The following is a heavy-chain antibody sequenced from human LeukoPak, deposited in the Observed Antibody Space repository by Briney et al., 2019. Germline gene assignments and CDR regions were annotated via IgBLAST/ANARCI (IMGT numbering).Heavy chain of an antibody. V-gene: IGHV4-61*02. D-gene: IGHD4-23*01. CDR2: IYTSGST. CDR1: GGSISSGGYY. Sequence: SETPSLTCTVSGGSISSGGYYWSWIRQPAGKGLEWIGRIYTSGSTNYNPSLKSRVTISVDTSKNQFSLKLSSVTAADTAVYYCAIAPLYGGFDYWGQGTLVTVSS. J-gene: IGHJ4*02. CDR3: AIAPLYGGFDY.